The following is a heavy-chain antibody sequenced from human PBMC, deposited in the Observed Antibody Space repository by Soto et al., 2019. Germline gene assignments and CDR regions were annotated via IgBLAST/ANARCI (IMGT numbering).Heavy chain of an antibody. CDR2: ISAYNGNT. CDR1: GYTFTSYG. Sequence: ASVKVSCKASGYTFTSYGISXVRQAPGQGLEWMGWISAYNGNTNYAQKLQGRVTMTTDTSTSTAYMELRSLRSDDTAVYYCAIEYSSSPPYYPIGYWGQGTLVTVSS. D-gene: IGHD6-6*01. V-gene: IGHV1-18*01. CDR3: AIEYSSSPPYYPIGY. J-gene: IGHJ4*02.